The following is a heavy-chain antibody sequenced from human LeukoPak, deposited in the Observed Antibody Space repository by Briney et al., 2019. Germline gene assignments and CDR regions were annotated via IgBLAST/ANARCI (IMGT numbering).Heavy chain of an antibody. CDR3: ARGDYYHYYYMDV. CDR1: GGSISSYY. V-gene: IGHV4-59*08. J-gene: IGHJ6*03. Sequence: PSETLSLTCSVAGGSISSYYWTRIRQPPGRRLEWIGHIYSSGSTNYNPSLKSRVTMSVDTSRDQFSLKLSSVNATDTAVYYCARGDYYHYYYMDVRGKGTTVTVSS. CDR2: IYSSGST.